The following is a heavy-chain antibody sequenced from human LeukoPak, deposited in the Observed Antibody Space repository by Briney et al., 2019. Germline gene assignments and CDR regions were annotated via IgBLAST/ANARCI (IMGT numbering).Heavy chain of an antibody. CDR3: ATFLAVIAARDSLYFQH. D-gene: IGHD6-6*01. V-gene: IGHV3-23*01. Sequence: GGSLRLSCAASGFTVSSNYMSWVRQAPGKGPEWVSGVSGSGGVTYYADSVKGRFTISRDNSKNTLHLQMNSLRAEDTAVYYCATFLAVIAARDSLYFQHWGQGTLVSVSS. J-gene: IGHJ1*01. CDR1: GFTVSSNY. CDR2: VSGSGGVT.